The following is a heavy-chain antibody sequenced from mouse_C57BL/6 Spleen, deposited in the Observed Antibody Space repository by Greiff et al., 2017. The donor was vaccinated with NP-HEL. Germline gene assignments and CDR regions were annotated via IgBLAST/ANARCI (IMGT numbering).Heavy chain of an antibody. CDR3: ERFNWDEGFAY. V-gene: IGHV1-81*01. CDR2: IYPRSGNT. J-gene: IGHJ3*01. Sequence: QVQLQQSGAELARPGASVKLSCKASGYTFTSYGISWVKQRTGQGLEWIGEIYPRSGNTYYNEKFKGKATLTADKSSSTAYMELRSLTSEDSAVYFCERFNWDEGFAYWGQGTLVTVSA. CDR1: GYTFTSYG. D-gene: IGHD4-1*02.